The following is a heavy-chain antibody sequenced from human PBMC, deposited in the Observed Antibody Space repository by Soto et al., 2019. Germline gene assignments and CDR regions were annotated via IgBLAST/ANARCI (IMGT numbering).Heavy chain of an antibody. V-gene: IGHV3-30-3*01. CDR3: ARDTQNYYDFWSRYFSV. Sequence: PGWSLRLSCAASGFTFSSYAMHWVRQAPGKGLEWVAVISYDGSNKYYADSVKGRFTIPRDNSKDTLYLQMNSLRAEDTAVYYCARDTQNYYDFWSRYFSVWGQGSLVTVSS. J-gene: IGHJ4*02. D-gene: IGHD3-3*01. CDR1: GFTFSSYA. CDR2: ISYDGSNK.